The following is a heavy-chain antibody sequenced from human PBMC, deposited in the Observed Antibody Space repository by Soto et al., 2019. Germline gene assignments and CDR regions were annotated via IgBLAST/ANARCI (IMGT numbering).Heavy chain of an antibody. V-gene: IGHV3-49*04. CDR3: TSQESGYSSSWYNSH. Sequence: GSLRLSCTASGFTFGDYAMSWVRQAPGKGLEWVGFIRSKAYGGTTEYAASVKGRFTISRDDSKSIAYLQMNSLKTEDTAVYYCTSQESGYSSSWYNSHWGQGTLVTVSS. J-gene: IGHJ4*02. CDR1: GFTFGDYA. CDR2: IRSKAYGGTT. D-gene: IGHD6-13*01.